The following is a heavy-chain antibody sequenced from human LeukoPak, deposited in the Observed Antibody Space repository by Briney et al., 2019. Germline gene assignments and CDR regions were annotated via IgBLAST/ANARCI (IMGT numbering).Heavy chain of an antibody. CDR3: ARRNTMVRGVKGDWFDP. Sequence: GESLKISCKGSGYNFATYWIGWVRQMPGKGLEWMGIIYPGDSQTRYSPSFQGQVTISADKSISTAYLQWSSLKAADTAMYYCARRNTMVRGVKGDWFDPWGQGTLVTVSS. D-gene: IGHD3-10*01. J-gene: IGHJ5*02. V-gene: IGHV5-51*01. CDR2: IYPGDSQT. CDR1: GYNFATYW.